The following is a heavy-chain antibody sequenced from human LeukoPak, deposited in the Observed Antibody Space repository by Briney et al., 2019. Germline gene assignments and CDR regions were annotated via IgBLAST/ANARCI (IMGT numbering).Heavy chain of an antibody. J-gene: IGHJ4*02. CDR2: IYYSGST. CDR1: GGSISSRTYY. V-gene: IGHV4-39*01. Sequence: SETLSLTCTVSGGSISSRTYYWGWIRQPPGKGLEWIGSIYYSGSTYYNPSLKSRVTISVDTSKNQFSLKLSSVTAADTAVYYCATTFGRTYYYDSSGIGNWGQGTLVTVSS. D-gene: IGHD3-22*01. CDR3: ATTFGRTYYYDSSGIGN.